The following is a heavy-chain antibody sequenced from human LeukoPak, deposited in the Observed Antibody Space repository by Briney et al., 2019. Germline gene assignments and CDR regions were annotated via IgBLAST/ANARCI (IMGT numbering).Heavy chain of an antibody. CDR3: ARGRWGTSYYGMDV. CDR2: MNPNSGNT. J-gene: IGHJ6*02. CDR1: AYNFTNYD. Sequence: ASVKVSCKASAYNFTNYDINWVRQATGQGLEWMGWMNPNSGNTGYAQKFLGRVTMTRNTSISTAYMELSSLRSEDTAVYYCARGRWGTSYYGMDVWGQGTTVSVSS. D-gene: IGHD1-14*01. V-gene: IGHV1-8*01.